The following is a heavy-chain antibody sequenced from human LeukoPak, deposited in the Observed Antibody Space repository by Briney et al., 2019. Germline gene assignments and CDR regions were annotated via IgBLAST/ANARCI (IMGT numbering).Heavy chain of an antibody. V-gene: IGHV3-9*01. Sequence: GGPLRLSCAASGFTFDENVMHWLPHAPGKALVWVSGISWSSGSIGYADSVKGRFTISRDNAKNSLYLQMNSLRAEDTALYYCAKDIASSSYYYMDVWGKGTTVTVFS. J-gene: IGHJ6*03. D-gene: IGHD6-6*01. CDR1: GFTFDENV. CDR2: ISWSSGSI. CDR3: AKDIASSSYYYMDV.